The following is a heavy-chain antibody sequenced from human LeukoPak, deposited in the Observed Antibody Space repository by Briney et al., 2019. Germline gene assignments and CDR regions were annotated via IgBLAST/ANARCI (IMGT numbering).Heavy chain of an antibody. Sequence: PSETLSLTCTVSGGSISSRNFYWGWIRQTPGRGLEWIGMIYYGGSTFYNPSLKSRVTIIVDASKNQFSLKLTSVTAADTAVYYCARQRSTRCKERCFYYYMDVWGQGTLVTVSS. J-gene: IGHJ6*03. CDR1: GGSISSRNFY. CDR2: IYYGGST. CDR3: ARQRSTRCKERCFYYYMDV. V-gene: IGHV4-39*01. D-gene: IGHD2-2*01.